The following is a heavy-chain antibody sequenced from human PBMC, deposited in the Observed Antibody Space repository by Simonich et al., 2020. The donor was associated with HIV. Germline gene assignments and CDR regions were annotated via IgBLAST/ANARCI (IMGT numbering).Heavy chain of an antibody. D-gene: IGHD1-20*01. J-gene: IGHJ3*02. V-gene: IGHV4-31*03. CDR2: IYYSGNT. CDR3: ARVGIRMYAFDI. CDR1: GGSISSDGYY. Sequence: QVQLQESGPGLVKPSQTLSLTCTVSGGSISSDGYYWSWIRQHPGKGLEWIGYIYYSGNTYYNPSLKSRVTISVDTSKKQFSLKLSSVTAADTAVYYCARVGIRMYAFDIWGQGTMVTVSS.